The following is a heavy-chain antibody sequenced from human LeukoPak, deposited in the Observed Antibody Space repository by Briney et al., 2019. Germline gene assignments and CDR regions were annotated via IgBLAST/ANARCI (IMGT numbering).Heavy chain of an antibody. CDR2: ISSSSSYI. V-gene: IGHV3-21*01. CDR1: GFTFSSYS. J-gene: IGHJ5*02. CDR3: ARDVANHYYDSSGYYPNWFDP. Sequence: GGSLRLSCAASGFTFSSYSMNWVRQAPGKGLEWVSSISSSSSYIYYADSVKGRFTISRDNAKNSLYLQMNSLRAEDTAVYYCARDVANHYYDSSGYYPNWFDPWGQGTLVTVSS. D-gene: IGHD3-22*01.